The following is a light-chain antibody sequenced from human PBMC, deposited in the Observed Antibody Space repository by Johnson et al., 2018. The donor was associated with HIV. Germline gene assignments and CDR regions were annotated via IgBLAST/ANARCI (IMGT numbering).Light chain of an antibody. Sequence: QSVLTQPPSVSAAPGQKVTISCSGSSSNIGNNYVSWYQQLPGTAPKLLIYENNKRTSGIPDRFSGSKSGPSATLGITGLQTGDEADYYCRTWDSSLSASYVFGTGTKVTVL. CDR1: SSNIGNNY. CDR2: ENN. V-gene: IGLV1-51*02. CDR3: RTWDSSLSASYV. J-gene: IGLJ1*01.